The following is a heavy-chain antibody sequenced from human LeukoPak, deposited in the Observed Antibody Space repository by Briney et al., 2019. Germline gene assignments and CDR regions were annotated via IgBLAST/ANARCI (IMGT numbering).Heavy chain of an antibody. CDR2: INTDGSST. D-gene: IGHD3-10*01. J-gene: IGHJ6*03. CDR1: GFTFSSYW. Sequence: GGSLRLSCAASGFTFSSYWMHWVRQAPGKGLVWVSRINTDGSSTSYADSVKGRFTISRDNAKNTLYLQMNSLRAEDTAVYYCARGPGSPYDYYMDVWGKGTTVTVSS. V-gene: IGHV3-74*01. CDR3: ARGPGSPYDYYMDV.